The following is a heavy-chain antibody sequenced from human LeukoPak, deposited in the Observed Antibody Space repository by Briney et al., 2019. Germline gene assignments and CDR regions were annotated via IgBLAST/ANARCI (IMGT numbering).Heavy chain of an antibody. CDR2: IKQDGSEK. D-gene: IGHD7-27*01. Sequence: GESLRLSCAASGFTFSSYWMSGVRQAPGKGLEGVAYIKQDGSEKYYVNSMKGRFTISRDNAKKSLYLQMNSLRAEDTAVYYCARGGGFTGDDWGQGTLVTVSS. CDR3: ARGGGFTGDD. V-gene: IGHV3-7*01. CDR1: GFTFSSYW. J-gene: IGHJ4*02.